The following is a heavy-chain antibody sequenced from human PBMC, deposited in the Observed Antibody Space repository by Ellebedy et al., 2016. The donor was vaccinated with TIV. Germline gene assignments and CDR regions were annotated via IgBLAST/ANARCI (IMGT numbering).Heavy chain of an antibody. CDR2: TSVYNGNT. Sequence: ASVKVSXXASGYTFTSYGISWVRQAPGQGLEWMGWTSVYNGNTNYAQKLQGRVTMTTDTSTSTAYMELRSLRSDDTAMYYCARDRGELDFDYWGQGTLVTVSS. CDR3: ARDRGELDFDY. CDR1: GYTFTSYG. D-gene: IGHD3-10*01. J-gene: IGHJ4*02. V-gene: IGHV1-18*01.